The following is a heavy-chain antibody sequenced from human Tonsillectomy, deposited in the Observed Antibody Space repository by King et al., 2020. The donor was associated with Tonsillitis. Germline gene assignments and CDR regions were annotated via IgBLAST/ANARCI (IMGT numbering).Heavy chain of an antibody. Sequence: QLQESGPGLVKPSETLSLTCTVSGGSINNYYWSWIRQAAGKGLGWIGRIHVSGTTNYSPSLKSRVTMSVDTSKNQFSLRLKSVTAADTAGYYCARDLYGGSQFYFDYWGQGTLVTVSS. D-gene: IGHD4-23*01. V-gene: IGHV4-4*07. J-gene: IGHJ4*02. CDR3: ARDLYGGSQFYFDY. CDR2: IHVSGTT. CDR1: GGSINNYY.